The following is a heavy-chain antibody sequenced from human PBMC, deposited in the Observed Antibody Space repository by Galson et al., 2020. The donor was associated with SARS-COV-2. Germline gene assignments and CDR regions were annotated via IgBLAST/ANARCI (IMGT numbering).Heavy chain of an antibody. D-gene: IGHD3-3*01. Sequence: GGSLRLSCAASGFTFSSYGMHWVRQAPGKGLEWVAFIRYDGSNKYYADSVKGRFTISRDNSKNTLYLQMNSLRAEDTAVYYCAKPLTKLEFGWYFQHWGQGTLVTVSS. V-gene: IGHV3-30*02. J-gene: IGHJ1*01. CDR3: AKPLTKLEFGWYFQH. CDR1: GFTFSSYG. CDR2: IRYDGSNK.